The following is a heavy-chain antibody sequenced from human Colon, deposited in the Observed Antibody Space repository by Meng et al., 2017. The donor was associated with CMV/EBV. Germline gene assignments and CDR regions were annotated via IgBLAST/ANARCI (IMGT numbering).Heavy chain of an antibody. J-gene: IGHJ4*02. CDR2: ISFDASNK. D-gene: IGHD1-26*01. V-gene: IGHV3-30*01. Sequence: GESLRLSCAASGFSISPYAMQWVHQAPGKGLEWVAVISFDASNKRYADSVKGRFAISRDNSKDTLYLEMNSLRTEDTAVYYCARDAVVGPTSRSGIGYFDQWGQGTLVTVSS. CDR1: GFSISPYA. CDR3: ARDAVVGPTSRSGIGYFDQ.